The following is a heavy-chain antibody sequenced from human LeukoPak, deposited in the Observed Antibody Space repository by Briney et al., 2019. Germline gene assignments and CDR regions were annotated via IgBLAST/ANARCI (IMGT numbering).Heavy chain of an antibody. Sequence: ASVKVSCKASGYTFTSYYMHWVRQAPGQGLEWMGIINPSGGSTSYAQKFQGRVTMTRDTSTSTVYMQLSSLRSEDTAVYYCATPGHTMVRGVRKRDYYYYGMDVWGQGTTVTVSS. J-gene: IGHJ6*02. CDR3: ATPGHTMVRGVRKRDYYYYGMDV. V-gene: IGHV1-46*01. CDR2: INPSGGST. CDR1: GYTFTSYY. D-gene: IGHD3-10*01.